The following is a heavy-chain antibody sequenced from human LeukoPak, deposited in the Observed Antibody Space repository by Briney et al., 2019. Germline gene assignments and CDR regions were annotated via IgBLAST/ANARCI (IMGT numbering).Heavy chain of an antibody. CDR1: GFSLSTSGVG. V-gene: IGHV2-5*02. J-gene: IGHJ5*02. CDR2: IYWDDDK. Sequence: ESGPTLVNPTQTLTLTCTFSGFSLSTSGVGVGWIRQPPGKALEWLALIYWDDDKRYSPSLKSRLTITKDTSKNQVVLTMTNMDPVDTATYYCAHRRLYCSSTSCHNWFDPWGQGTPVTVSS. CDR3: AHRRLYCSSTSCHNWFDP. D-gene: IGHD2-2*01.